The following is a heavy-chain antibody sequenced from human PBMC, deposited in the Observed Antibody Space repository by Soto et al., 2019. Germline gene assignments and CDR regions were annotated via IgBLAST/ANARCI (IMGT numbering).Heavy chain of an antibody. CDR1: GFTFSSYS. CDR2: ISSSRSTI. Sequence: EVQLVESGGGLVQPGGSLRLSCAASGFTFSSYSMNWVRQAPGKGLEWVSYISSSRSTIYYADSVKGRFTISRDNAKNSLYLQMNSVRAEDTAVYYCARGLPYGDYFDYWGQGTLVTVSS. CDR3: ARGLPYGDYFDY. D-gene: IGHD4-17*01. V-gene: IGHV3-48*01. J-gene: IGHJ4*02.